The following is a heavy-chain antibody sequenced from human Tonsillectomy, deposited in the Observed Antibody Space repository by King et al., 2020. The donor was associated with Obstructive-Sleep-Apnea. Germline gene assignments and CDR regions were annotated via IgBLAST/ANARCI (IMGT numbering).Heavy chain of an antibody. V-gene: IGHV4-59*01. D-gene: IGHD3-22*01. CDR1: GDSINSYY. CDR2: IYYSGST. Sequence: VQLQESGPGLVKPSETLSLTCTVSGDSINSYYWSWIRQPPGKGLEWVGYIYYSGSTNYNPSLKSRVSIAVDTSKTQFSLKLRSVTAADTAVYYCARDRSHYDSSDFYPYGMDVWGQGITVTGSS. J-gene: IGHJ6*02. CDR3: ARDRSHYDSSDFYPYGMDV.